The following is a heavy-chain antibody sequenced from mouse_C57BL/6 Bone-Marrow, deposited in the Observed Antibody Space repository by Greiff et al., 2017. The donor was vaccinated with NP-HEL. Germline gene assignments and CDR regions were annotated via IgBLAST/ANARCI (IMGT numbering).Heavy chain of an antibody. CDR1: GFTFSSYG. D-gene: IGHD2-4*01. CDR3: ARREIYYDYDDYAMDY. CDR2: ISSGGSYT. V-gene: IGHV5-6*01. Sequence: VQLKESGGDLVKPGGSLKLSCAASGFTFSSYGMSWVRQTPDKRLEWVATISSGGSYTYYPDSVKGRFTISRDNAKNTLYLQMSSLKSEDTAMYYCARREIYYDYDDYAMDYWGQGTSVTVSS. J-gene: IGHJ4*01.